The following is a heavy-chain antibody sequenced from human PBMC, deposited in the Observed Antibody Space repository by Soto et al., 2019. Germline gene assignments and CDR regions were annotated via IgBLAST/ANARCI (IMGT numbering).Heavy chain of an antibody. V-gene: IGHV5-51*01. CDR3: ARQGGEYNTMSDY. J-gene: IGHJ4*02. D-gene: IGHD3-10*01. CDR2: IYPGDSDA. Sequence: PXESLKISFKGYGDTFSKYWIGWVRQTPGKGLEWMGMIYPGDSDARYSPSFEGQVTFSVDKSINTAYLQWNSLKASDTAMYYCARQGGEYNTMSDYWGQGTLVTVSS. CDR1: GDTFSKYW.